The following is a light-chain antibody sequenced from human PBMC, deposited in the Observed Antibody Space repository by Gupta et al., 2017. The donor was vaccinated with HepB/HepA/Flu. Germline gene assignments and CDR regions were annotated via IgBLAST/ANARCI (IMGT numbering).Light chain of an antibody. CDR3: QQYDGSPPT. J-gene: IGKJ1*01. CDR2: WAS. Sequence: AVSLGERATINCKSSESVLYRANSKNYLAWYQQKPGQPPKLLIYWASTRESGVPDRFSGSGSGTFFTLTISSLQADDVAVYFCQQYDGSPPTFGPGTKVEIK. CDR1: ESVLYRANSKNY. V-gene: IGKV4-1*01.